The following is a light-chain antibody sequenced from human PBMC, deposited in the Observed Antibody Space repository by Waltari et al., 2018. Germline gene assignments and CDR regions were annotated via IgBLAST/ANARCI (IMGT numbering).Light chain of an antibody. J-gene: IGKJ1*01. CDR2: AAS. CDR3: LQDYTYPPWT. CDR1: QDIRKE. Sequence: AIQMTQSPSSLSASVGERVSITCRASQDIRKELAWYQQKPGKAPKLLIYAASSLHVGVPSRFRGSGSGTEFTLTISSLQPEDFATYYCLQDYTYPPWTFGQGTKVEI. V-gene: IGKV1-6*01.